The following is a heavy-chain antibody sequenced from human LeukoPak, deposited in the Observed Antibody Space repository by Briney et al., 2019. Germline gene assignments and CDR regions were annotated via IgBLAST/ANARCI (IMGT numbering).Heavy chain of an antibody. CDR1: GVTFSNAW. CDR2: IKSKTDGGTT. V-gene: IGHV3-15*01. CDR3: TTVLSGSYM. J-gene: IGHJ4*02. Sequence: PGGALRLSCAASGVTFSNAWMTWGRQAPGEGREWGGRIKSKTDGGTTDYAAPVKGRFTISRDHSKTTLYLQMTSLKPEATALYYCTTVLSGSYMWGQGTLVTVSS. D-gene: IGHD1-26*01.